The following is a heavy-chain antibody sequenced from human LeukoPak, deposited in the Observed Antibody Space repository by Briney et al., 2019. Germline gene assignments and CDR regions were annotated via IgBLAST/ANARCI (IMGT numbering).Heavy chain of an antibody. CDR3: VKSASSDGANWFDP. J-gene: IGHJ5*02. Sequence: GGSLRLSCSASVFTFSNYAMHCVRHAPGKGLEYVSAISSDVGSTYYADSVKGRFIISTDNYKNTLYLHMSSLRAEDTAVYYCVKSASSDGANWFDPWGQGTLVTASS. V-gene: IGHV3-64D*09. D-gene: IGHD4/OR15-4a*01. CDR2: ISSDVGST. CDR1: VFTFSNYA.